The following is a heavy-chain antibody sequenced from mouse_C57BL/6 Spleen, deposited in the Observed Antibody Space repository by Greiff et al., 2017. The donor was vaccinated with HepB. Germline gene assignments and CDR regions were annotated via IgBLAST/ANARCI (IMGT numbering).Heavy chain of an antibody. J-gene: IGHJ2*01. V-gene: IGHV1-54*01. CDR2: INPGSGST. CDR1: GYAFTNYL. CDR3: ARSTGSSSFDY. Sequence: VQLQQSGAELVRPGTSVKVSCKASGYAFTNYLIEWVKQRPGQGLEWIGVINPGSGSTNYNEKFKGKATLTADKSSSTAYMQLSSLTSEDSAVYFCARSTGSSSFDYWGQGTTLTVSS. D-gene: IGHD1-1*01.